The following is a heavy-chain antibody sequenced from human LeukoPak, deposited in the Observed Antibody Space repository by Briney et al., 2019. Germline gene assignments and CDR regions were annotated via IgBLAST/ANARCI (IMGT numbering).Heavy chain of an antibody. CDR1: GGSISSYY. CDR2: IYYSGST. D-gene: IGHD5-24*01. Sequence: PSETLSLTCTVSGGSISSYYWSWIRQPPGKGLEWIGYIYYSGSTNYNPSLKSRVTISVDTSKNQFSLKLSSVTAADTAVYYCARGTRWLQTPRAFDIWGQGTMVTVSS. V-gene: IGHV4-59*12. CDR3: ARGTRWLQTPRAFDI. J-gene: IGHJ3*02.